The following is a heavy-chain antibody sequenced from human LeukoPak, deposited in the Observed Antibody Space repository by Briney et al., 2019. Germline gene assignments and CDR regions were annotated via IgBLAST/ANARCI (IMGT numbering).Heavy chain of an antibody. CDR3: AKDLEWGLPDY. CDR1: GFTFSSYS. J-gene: IGHJ4*02. V-gene: IGHV3-21*04. D-gene: IGHD1-26*01. CDR2: ISSSSSYI. Sequence: GGSLRLSCAASGFTFSSYSMNWVRQAPGKGLEWVSSISSSSSYIYYADSVKGRFTISRDNSKNTLYLQMNSLRAEDTAVYYCAKDLEWGLPDYWGQGTLVTVSS.